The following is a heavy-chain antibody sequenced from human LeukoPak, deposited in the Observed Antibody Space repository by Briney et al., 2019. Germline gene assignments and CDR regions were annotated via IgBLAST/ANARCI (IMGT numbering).Heavy chain of an antibody. Sequence: PSETLSLTCPVSGYSISSGYYWGWIRQPPGKGLEWVGNIYHSGSTYYNPSLKSRVTISVDTSKNQFSLKLSSVTAADTAVYYCAQGGYYGSGSPDYWGQGTLVTVSS. CDR2: IYHSGST. J-gene: IGHJ4*02. CDR1: GYSISSGYY. D-gene: IGHD3-10*01. CDR3: AQGGYYGSGSPDY. V-gene: IGHV4-38-2*01.